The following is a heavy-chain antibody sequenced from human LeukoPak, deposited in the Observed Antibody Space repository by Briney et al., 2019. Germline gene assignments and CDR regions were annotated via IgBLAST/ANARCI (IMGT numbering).Heavy chain of an antibody. D-gene: IGHD3-10*01. V-gene: IGHV3-23*01. Sequence: GGSLRLSCAASGFRFSIYAMSWVRQAPGKGLEWVSAISGGGVGTYYADSVKGRFNMSRDNSKNTLYLQMTSLRAEDTAVYYCVNQEGLHYYGSGKIFEYWGQGALVTVSS. CDR2: ISGGGVGT. J-gene: IGHJ4*02. CDR1: GFRFSIYA. CDR3: VNQEGLHYYGSGKIFEY.